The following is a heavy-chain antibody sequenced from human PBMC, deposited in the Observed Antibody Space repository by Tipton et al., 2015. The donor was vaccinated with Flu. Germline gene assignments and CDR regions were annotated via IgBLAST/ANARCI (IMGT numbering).Heavy chain of an antibody. D-gene: IGHD4-11*01. CDR3: AGRDFSNYVSEPKNWFEV. Sequence: LRLSCAVSGDSIRNDYFWGWIRQPPGKGLEWIATIHRSGSTKYNPSLKSRVTLSVDRSKNQFSLRLTSVTAADTAVYFCAGRDFSNYVSEPKNWFEVWGQGSLVNVSS. CDR2: IHRSGST. J-gene: IGHJ5*02. V-gene: IGHV4-38-2*01. CDR1: GDSIRNDYF.